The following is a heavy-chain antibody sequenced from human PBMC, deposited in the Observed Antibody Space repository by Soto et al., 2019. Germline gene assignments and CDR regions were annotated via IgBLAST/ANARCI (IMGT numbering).Heavy chain of an antibody. D-gene: IGHD2-15*01. CDR3: VTRSIVPLHWFDG. CDR1: VASISSRNW. Sequence: SETLSLTCGFSVASISSRNWWSWVRQSPAKGLEWIGEIYHTGTTNYNPSLKSRVTLSVDKSKNQFSLTLTSVTAADTAVYYCVTRSIVPLHWFDGWGQGTLVTVS. J-gene: IGHJ5*02. V-gene: IGHV4-4*02. CDR2: IYHTGTT.